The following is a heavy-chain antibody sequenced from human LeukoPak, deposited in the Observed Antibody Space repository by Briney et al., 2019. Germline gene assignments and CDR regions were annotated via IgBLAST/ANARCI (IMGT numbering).Heavy chain of an antibody. CDR2: INHSGST. Sequence: PSETLSLTCAVYGGSFSGYYWSWIRQPPGKGLEWIGEINHSGSTNYNPSLKSRVTISLDTSRNQFSLKLNSVTAADTAVYYCAKSNGYGIIDIWGQGTMVTVSS. D-gene: IGHD3-22*01. J-gene: IGHJ3*02. V-gene: IGHV4-34*01. CDR1: GGSFSGYY. CDR3: AKSNGYGIIDI.